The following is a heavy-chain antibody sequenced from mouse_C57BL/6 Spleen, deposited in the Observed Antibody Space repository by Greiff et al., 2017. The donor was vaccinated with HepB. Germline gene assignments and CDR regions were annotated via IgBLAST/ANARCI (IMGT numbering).Heavy chain of an antibody. D-gene: IGHD1-1*01. Sequence: VKLMESGPELVKPGASVKISCKASGYAFSSSWMNWVKQRPGKGLEWIGRIYPGDGDTNYNGKFKGKATLTADKSSSTAYMQLSSLTSEDSAVYFCAIVAEGDYWGQGTTLTVSS. J-gene: IGHJ2*01. CDR2: IYPGDGDT. CDR3: AIVAEGDY. V-gene: IGHV1-82*01. CDR1: GYAFSSSW.